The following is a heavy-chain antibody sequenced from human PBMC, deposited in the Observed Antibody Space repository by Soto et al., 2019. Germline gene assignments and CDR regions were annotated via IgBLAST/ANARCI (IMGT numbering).Heavy chain of an antibody. V-gene: IGHV4-34*01. J-gene: IGHJ4*02. CDR3: ARGYDYIWGSYRLDY. Sequence: QVQLQQWGAGLLKPSETLSLTCAVYGGSFSGYYWSWIRQPPGKGLEWIGEINHSGSTNYNPSLKRRVTISVDTSKNQFSLKLSSVTAADTAVYYCARGYDYIWGSYRLDYWGQGTLVTVSS. CDR2: INHSGST. D-gene: IGHD3-16*02. CDR1: GGSFSGYY.